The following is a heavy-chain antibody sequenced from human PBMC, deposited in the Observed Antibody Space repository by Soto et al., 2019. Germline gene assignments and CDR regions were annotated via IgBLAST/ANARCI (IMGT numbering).Heavy chain of an antibody. V-gene: IGHV1-69*13. CDR2: IIPIFGTA. Sequence: SVKVSCKASGGTFSSYAISWVRQAPGQGLEWMGGIIPIFGTANYAQKFQGRVTITADESTSTAYMELSSLRSEDTAVYYCASSPQVVPAAIRGTYFDYWGQGTMGTVS. J-gene: IGHJ4*02. CDR3: ASSPQVVPAAIRGTYFDY. D-gene: IGHD2-2*02. CDR1: GGTFSSYA.